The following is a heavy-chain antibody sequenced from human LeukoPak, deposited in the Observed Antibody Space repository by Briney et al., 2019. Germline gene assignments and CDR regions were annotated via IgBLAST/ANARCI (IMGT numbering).Heavy chain of an antibody. CDR3: ARGPNYYDGSGYYFE. V-gene: IGHV1-69*01. Sequence: SVKVSCKASGGTFSSYAISWVRQAPGQGLEWMGGIIPIFGTANYAQKFQGRVTITADESTSTAYMELSSLRSEDTAVYYCARGPNYYDGSGYYFEWGQGTLVTVSS. D-gene: IGHD3-22*01. J-gene: IGHJ4*02. CDR1: GGTFSSYA. CDR2: IIPIFGTA.